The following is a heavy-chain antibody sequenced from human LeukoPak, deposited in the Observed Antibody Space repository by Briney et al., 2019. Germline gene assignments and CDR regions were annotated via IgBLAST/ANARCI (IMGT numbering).Heavy chain of an antibody. D-gene: IGHD6-19*01. Sequence: GRSLRLSCAASGFTFSSYGMHWVRQAPGKGLEWVAVIWYDGSNKYYADSVKGRFTISRDNSKNTLYLQMNSLRAEDTAVYYCARNRYSSGFNWFDPWGQGTLVTVSS. J-gene: IGHJ5*02. CDR2: IWYDGSNK. V-gene: IGHV3-33*01. CDR3: ARNRYSSGFNWFDP. CDR1: GFTFSSYG.